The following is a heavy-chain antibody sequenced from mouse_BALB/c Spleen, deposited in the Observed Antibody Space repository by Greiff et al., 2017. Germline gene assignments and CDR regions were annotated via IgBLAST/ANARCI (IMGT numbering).Heavy chain of an antibody. Sequence: DVQLVESGGGLVQPGGSRKLSCAASGFTFSSFGMHWVRQAPEKGLEWVAYISSGGSTYYPDSVKGRFTISRDNARNILYLQMSSLRSEDTAMYYCARGDYEGAYWGQGTLVTVSA. CDR3: ARGDYEGAY. CDR2: ISSGGST. V-gene: IGHV5-6-5*01. D-gene: IGHD2-4*01. CDR1: GFTFSSFG. J-gene: IGHJ3*01.